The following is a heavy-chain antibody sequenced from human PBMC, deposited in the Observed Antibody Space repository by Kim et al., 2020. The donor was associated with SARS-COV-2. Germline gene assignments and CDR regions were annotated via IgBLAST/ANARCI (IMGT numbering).Heavy chain of an antibody. D-gene: IGHD3-10*01. Sequence: SETLSLTCTVSGDSVSSGSHYWAWVRQVPGVGLEWLVYMRYGANPYHHPSLRVRLPISLSTAENRVSLHLSSVTAADTAVYYCSRAPVISIGSMDVWGQ. CDR3: SRAPVISIGSMDV. J-gene: IGHJ6*02. V-gene: IGHV4-31*03. CDR2: MRYGANP. CDR1: GDSVSSGSHY.